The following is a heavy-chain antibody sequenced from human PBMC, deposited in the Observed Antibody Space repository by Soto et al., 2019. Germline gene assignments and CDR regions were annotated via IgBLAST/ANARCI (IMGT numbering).Heavy chain of an antibody. D-gene: IGHD3-22*01. J-gene: IGHJ4*02. CDR3: AKGSLRITMIVVVTPFDY. Sequence: GGSLRLSCAASGFTFSTYWMHWIRQVPGKGLEWVSRINSDASHTYYADSVKGRFTISRDNAKNTLHLEMNSLRAEDTAVYYCAKGSLRITMIVVVTPFDYWGQGTLVTVSS. V-gene: IGHV3-74*01. CDR1: GFTFSTYW. CDR2: INSDASHT.